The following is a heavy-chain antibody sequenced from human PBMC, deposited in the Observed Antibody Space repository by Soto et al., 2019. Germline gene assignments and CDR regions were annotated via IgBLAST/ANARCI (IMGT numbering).Heavy chain of an antibody. CDR2: IFYGGGTGVT. J-gene: IGHJ4*02. CDR1: GDSFSTSNYY. V-gene: IGHV4-39*01. CDR3: ARRGGGDSLFDS. D-gene: IGHD4-17*01. Sequence: QLHLQESGPGLVKPSETLFLTCTVSGDSFSTSNYYWGWIRQPPGKGLEWIGNIFYGGGTGVTYYNPSLKSRVIISVDTSKNQFSLKLRSITAADTAFYFCARRGGGDSLFDSWGQGKLVTVSS.